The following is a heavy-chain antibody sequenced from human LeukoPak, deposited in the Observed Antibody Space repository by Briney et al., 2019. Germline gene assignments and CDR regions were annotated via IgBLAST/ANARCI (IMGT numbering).Heavy chain of an antibody. CDR2: ISSSSSYI. D-gene: IGHD3-3*01. CDR3: ARDRRITIFGVVITRTGYGMDV. J-gene: IGHJ6*02. Sequence: GGSLRLSCAASGFTFSSYSMNWVRQAPGKGLEWVSSISSSSSYIYYADSVKGRFTISRDNAKNSLYLQMNSLRAEDTAVYYCARDRRITIFGVVITRTGYGMDVWGQGPTVTVSS. V-gene: IGHV3-21*01. CDR1: GFTFSSYS.